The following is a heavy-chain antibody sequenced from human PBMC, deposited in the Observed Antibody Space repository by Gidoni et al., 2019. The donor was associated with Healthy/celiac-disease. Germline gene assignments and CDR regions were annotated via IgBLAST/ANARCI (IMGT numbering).Heavy chain of an antibody. CDR1: GFTFTSSA. V-gene: IGHV1-58*02. CDR2: IVVGSGNT. D-gene: IGHD1-1*01. Sequence: QMQLVQSGPEVKKPGTSVKVSCQASGFTFTSSAIQWVRQARGQRLEWIGWIVVGSGNTNYAQKFQERVTITRDMATSTAYMELSSLRSEDTAVYYCAAGDWNDGEFDPWGQGTLVTVSS. CDR3: AAGDWNDGEFDP. J-gene: IGHJ5*02.